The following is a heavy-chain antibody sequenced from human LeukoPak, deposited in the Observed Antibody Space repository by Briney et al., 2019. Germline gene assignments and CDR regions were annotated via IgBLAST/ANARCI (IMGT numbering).Heavy chain of an antibody. CDR1: GYTLTELS. Sequence: GASVKVSCKVSGYTLTELSMHWVRQAPGKGLEWMGGIIPIFGTANYAQKFQGRVTITADKSTSTAYMELSSLRSEDTAVYYCARRRGKQQRVDYWGQGTLVTVSS. D-gene: IGHD6-13*01. CDR3: ARRRGKQQRVDY. CDR2: IIPIFGTA. J-gene: IGHJ4*02. V-gene: IGHV1-69*06.